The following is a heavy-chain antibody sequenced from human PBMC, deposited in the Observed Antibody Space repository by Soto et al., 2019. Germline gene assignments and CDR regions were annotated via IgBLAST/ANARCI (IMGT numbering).Heavy chain of an antibody. J-gene: IGHJ6*02. V-gene: IGHV1-8*01. CDR3: ASSAWLQGGMDV. CDR1: GYTFTSYD. D-gene: IGHD5-12*01. Sequence: ASVKVSCKASGYTFTSYDINWVRQATGQGLEWMGWMNPNSGNTGYAQKFQGRVTITRNNSISTAYMELSSLRSEDTAVYYCASSAWLQGGMDVWGQGNTVTVSS. CDR2: MNPNSGNT.